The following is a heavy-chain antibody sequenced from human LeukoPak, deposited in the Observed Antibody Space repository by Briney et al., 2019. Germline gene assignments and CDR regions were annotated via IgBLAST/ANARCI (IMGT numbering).Heavy chain of an antibody. CDR3: ARRGGSSSRRSPIDY. V-gene: IGHV3-7*01. CDR2: VKQDGSQR. D-gene: IGHD6-6*01. J-gene: IGHJ4*02. Sequence: GGSLRLSCTASGFTFSDYWMTWVRQAPGRGPEWVANVKQDGSQRYYVDSVRGRFTISRDNAKNSLFLQMNGLRAEDTAVYYCARRGGSSSRRSPIDYWGQGTLVTVSS. CDR1: GFTFSDYW.